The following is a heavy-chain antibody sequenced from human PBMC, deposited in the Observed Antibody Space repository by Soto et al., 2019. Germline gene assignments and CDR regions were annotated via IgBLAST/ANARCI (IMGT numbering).Heavy chain of an antibody. CDR3: AKEDREVGGYSSGWYDY. V-gene: IGHV3-23*01. D-gene: IGHD6-19*01. CDR2: ISGSGGST. Sequence: GGSLRLSCAASGFTFSSYAMSWVRQAPGKGLEWVSAISGSGGSTYYADSVKGRFTISRDNSKNTLYLQMNSLRAEDTAVYYCAKEDREVGGYSSGWYDYWGQGTLVTVSS. CDR1: GFTFSSYA. J-gene: IGHJ4*02.